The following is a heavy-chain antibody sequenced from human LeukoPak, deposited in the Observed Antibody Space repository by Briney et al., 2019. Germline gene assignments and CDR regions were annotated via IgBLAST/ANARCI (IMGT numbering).Heavy chain of an antibody. V-gene: IGHV3-48*04. J-gene: IGHJ4*02. CDR1: GFALSTAS. D-gene: IGHD1-1*01. CDR3: ADNLSR. CDR2: IDRSSDTI. Sequence: GGSLRLSCAASGFALSTASMNWVRQAPGKGLEWISYIDRSSDTIYYADSVKGRFSISRDSAKNSLYLQMNSLRAEDTAVYFCADNLSRWGQGTLVTVSS.